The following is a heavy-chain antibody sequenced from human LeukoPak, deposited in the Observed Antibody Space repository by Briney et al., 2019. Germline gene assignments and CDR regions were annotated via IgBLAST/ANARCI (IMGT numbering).Heavy chain of an antibody. J-gene: IGHJ5*02. V-gene: IGHV1-69*02. CDR2: IIPILGIA. CDR1: GGTLSSYT. D-gene: IGHD4-11*01. Sequence: SVKVSCKASGGTLSSYTISWVRQAPGQGLEWMGRIIPILGIANYAQKFQGRVTITADKATSTAYMELSSLRSEDAAVYYCARAKKQGTTVTTGWFDPWGQGALVTVSS. CDR3: ARAKKQGTTVTTGWFDP.